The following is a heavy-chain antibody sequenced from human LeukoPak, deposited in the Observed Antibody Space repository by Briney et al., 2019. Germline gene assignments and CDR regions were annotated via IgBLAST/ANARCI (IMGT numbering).Heavy chain of an antibody. CDR1: GGSFSAYY. Sequence: SETLSLTCAVYGGSFSAYYRSWIRQPPGKGLEWIGEINHSGSTNYNPPLKSRVSISVNTSKNQFSLKLSSVTAADTAVYYCAGYYYYYMDVWGKGTTVTVSS. V-gene: IGHV4-34*01. J-gene: IGHJ6*03. CDR2: INHSGST. CDR3: AGYYYYYMDV.